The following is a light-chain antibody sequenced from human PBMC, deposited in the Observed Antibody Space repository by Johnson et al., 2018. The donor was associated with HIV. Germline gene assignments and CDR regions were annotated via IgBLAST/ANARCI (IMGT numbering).Light chain of an antibody. CDR3: GTWDSSLSAHFV. J-gene: IGLJ1*01. V-gene: IGLV1-51*01. CDR1: SSNIGNNY. CDR2: DNN. Sequence: QSVLTQPPSVSAAPGQKVTISCSGSSSNIGNNYVSWYQQLPGTAPKLLIYDNNKRPSGIPDRFSGSKSGTSATLGITGLQTGDEADYYCGTWDSSLSAHFVVGTGTNITVL.